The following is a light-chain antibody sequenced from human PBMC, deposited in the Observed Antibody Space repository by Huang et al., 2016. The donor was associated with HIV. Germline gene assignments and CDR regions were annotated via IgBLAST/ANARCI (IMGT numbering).Light chain of an antibody. V-gene: IGKV3-11*01. J-gene: IGKJ4*01. CDR2: DTS. CDR3: QQRSTWPLT. Sequence: EVMLTQSPSILSLSLGGTGTISCTASQSGGSYVAWYQQRPGQSPRLLLYDTSNRAAGIPTRFSGSGSGTDFTLTISGLESGDLGVFYCQQRSTWPLTFGGGTKVA. CDR1: QSGGSY.